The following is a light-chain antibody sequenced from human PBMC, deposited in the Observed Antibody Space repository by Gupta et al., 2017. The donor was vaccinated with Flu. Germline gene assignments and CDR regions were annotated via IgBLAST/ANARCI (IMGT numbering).Light chain of an antibody. CDR2: DAS. V-gene: IGKV3-11*01. CDR3: QKRSNWPPYT. Sequence: EIVLTQSPATLSLSPGERATLSCRASQSVGTYLAWYQQKPGQTPRLLVYDASNRATGIPARFSGSVSGTDFTLTISSLEPEDFAVYYCQKRSNWPPYTFGQGTRLEI. CDR1: QSVGTY. J-gene: IGKJ2*01.